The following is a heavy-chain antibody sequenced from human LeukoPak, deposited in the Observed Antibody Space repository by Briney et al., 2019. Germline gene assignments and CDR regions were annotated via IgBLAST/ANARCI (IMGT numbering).Heavy chain of an antibody. CDR1: GFTFSSYD. CDR3: AKAAVTGADY. V-gene: IGHV3-23*01. Sequence: GGSLRLSCATSGFTFSSYDMSWVRQTPGKGLEWVSAISGSGDSTYYADSVKGRFTISRDNFKNTLYLQMNSLRAADTALYYCAKAAVTGADYWGQGTLVTVSS. D-gene: IGHD7-27*01. CDR2: ISGSGDST. J-gene: IGHJ4*02.